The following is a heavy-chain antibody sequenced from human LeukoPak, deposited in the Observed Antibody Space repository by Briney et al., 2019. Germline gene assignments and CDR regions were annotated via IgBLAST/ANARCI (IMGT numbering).Heavy chain of an antibody. CDR2: INHSGST. V-gene: IGHV4-34*01. J-gene: IGHJ4*02. Sequence: PSETLSLTCAVYGGSFSGYYWSWIRQPPGKGLEWIGEINHSGSTNYNPSLKSRVTISEDTSKNQFSLKLSSVTAADTAVYYCARGPLLYSSGWYGGYFDYWGQGTLVTVSS. CDR3: ARGPLLYSSGWYGGYFDY. D-gene: IGHD6-19*01. CDR1: GGSFSGYY.